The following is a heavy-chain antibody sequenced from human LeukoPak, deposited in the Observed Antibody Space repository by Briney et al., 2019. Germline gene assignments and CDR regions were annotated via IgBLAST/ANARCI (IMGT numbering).Heavy chain of an antibody. CDR2: INTNTGNP. J-gene: IGHJ4*02. CDR1: GYTFTSYA. Sequence: ASVKVSCKASGYTFTSYAMNWVRQAPGQGLEWMGWINTNTGNPTYAQGFTGRFVFSLDTSVSTAYLQISSLKAEGTAVYYCASLGYVWGSYRYYWGQGTLVTVSS. V-gene: IGHV7-4-1*02. CDR3: ASLGYVWGSYRYY. D-gene: IGHD3-16*02.